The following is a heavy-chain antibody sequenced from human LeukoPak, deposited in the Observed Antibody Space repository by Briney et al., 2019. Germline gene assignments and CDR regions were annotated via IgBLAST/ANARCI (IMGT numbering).Heavy chain of an antibody. CDR3: AREPTPYSSSSARSYYYYMDV. D-gene: IGHD6-6*01. CDR1: GESIRSSNW. V-gene: IGHV4-4*02. Sequence: PSGTLSLTCTVSGESIRSSNWWSWVRQPPGKGLGWNGRIYTSGSTNYNPSLKSRVTISVDTSKNQFSLKLSSVTAADTAVYYCAREPTPYSSSSARSYYYYMDVWGKGTTVTVSS. J-gene: IGHJ6*03. CDR2: IYTSGST.